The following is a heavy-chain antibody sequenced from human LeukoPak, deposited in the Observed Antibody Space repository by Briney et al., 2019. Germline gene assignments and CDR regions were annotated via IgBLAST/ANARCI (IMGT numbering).Heavy chain of an antibody. Sequence: GASVKVSCKASGYTFTSYGISWVRQAPGQGLEWMGWISAYDGNTNYAQKLQGRVTMTTDTSTSTAYMELRSLRSDDTAVYYCARYYYDSSGYPLDYWGQGTLVTVSS. CDR1: GYTFTSYG. J-gene: IGHJ4*02. CDR2: ISAYDGNT. V-gene: IGHV1-18*01. CDR3: ARYYYDSSGYPLDY. D-gene: IGHD3-22*01.